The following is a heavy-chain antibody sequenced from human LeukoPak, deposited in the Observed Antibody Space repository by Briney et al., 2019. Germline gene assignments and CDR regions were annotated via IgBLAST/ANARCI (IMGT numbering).Heavy chain of an antibody. D-gene: IGHD3-16*01. CDR2: ISGSGGST. CDR1: GFTFSSYG. V-gene: IGHV3-23*01. CDR3: AKGGNNWFDP. Sequence: GGSLRLSCAASGFTFSSYGMSWVRQAPGKGLEWVSAISGSGGSTYYADSVKGRFTISRDNSKNTLYLQTNSLRAEDTAVYYCAKGGNNWFDPWGQGTLVTVSS. J-gene: IGHJ5*02.